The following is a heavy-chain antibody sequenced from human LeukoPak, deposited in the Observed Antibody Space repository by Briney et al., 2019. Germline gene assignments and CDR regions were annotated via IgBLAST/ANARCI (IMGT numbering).Heavy chain of an antibody. CDR3: ARALGRWYFDY. D-gene: IGHD6-13*01. CDR2: ISGSGGST. CDR1: GFTFSSYA. Sequence: GGSLRPSCAASGFTFSSYAMSWVRQAPGKGLEWVSAISGSGGSTYYADSVKGRFTISRDNAKNSLYLQMNSLRAEDTAVYYCARALGRWYFDYWGQGTLVTVSS. V-gene: IGHV3-23*01. J-gene: IGHJ4*02.